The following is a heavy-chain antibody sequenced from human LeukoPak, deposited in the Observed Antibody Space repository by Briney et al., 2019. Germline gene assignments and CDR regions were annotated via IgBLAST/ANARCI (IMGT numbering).Heavy chain of an antibody. D-gene: IGHD2-15*01. J-gene: IGHJ5*02. CDR3: ARPSCSGGSCYYPA. Sequence: SETLSLTCTVSGGSISSYYWSWIRQPPGKGLEWIGYIYYGGSTNYNPSLKSRVTISVDTSKNQFSLKLSSVTAADTAVYYCARPSCSGGSCYYPAWGQGTLVTVSS. CDR2: IYYGGST. V-gene: IGHV4-59*01. CDR1: GGSISSYY.